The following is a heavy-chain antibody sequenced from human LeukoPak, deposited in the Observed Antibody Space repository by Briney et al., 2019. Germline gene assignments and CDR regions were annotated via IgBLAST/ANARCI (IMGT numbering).Heavy chain of an antibody. Sequence: GGSLRLSCAASGFAVNSNYMSWVRQAPGKGLEWVSVVYSGDRTYYADSVKGRFTISRDDSTNTLYLLMNSLRAEDTAVYYCARGYLIDYWGQGTLVTVSS. J-gene: IGHJ4*02. CDR2: VYSGDRT. CDR1: GFAVNSNY. V-gene: IGHV3-66*01. CDR3: ARGYLIDY. D-gene: IGHD1-26*01.